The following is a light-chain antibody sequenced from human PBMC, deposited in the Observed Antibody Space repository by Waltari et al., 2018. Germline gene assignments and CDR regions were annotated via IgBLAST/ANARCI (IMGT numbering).Light chain of an antibody. Sequence: DIQMTQSPSTLSASVGDRVTITCRASQGISRWLAWYQQKPGKPPKVLIYDGSSLESGVPSRFSGSGSETEFTLVISNLQPDDVATYYCQQYSGYSGIFGGGTKVEIK. V-gene: IGKV1-5*01. CDR2: DGS. CDR3: QQYSGYSGI. J-gene: IGKJ4*01. CDR1: QGISRW.